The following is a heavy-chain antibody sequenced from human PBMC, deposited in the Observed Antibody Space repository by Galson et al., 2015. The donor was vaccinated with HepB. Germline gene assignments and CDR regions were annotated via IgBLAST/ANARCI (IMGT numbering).Heavy chain of an antibody. CDR3: ARDSDYYDSSGYYYYGMDV. J-gene: IGHJ6*02. D-gene: IGHD3-22*01. Sequence: SLRLSCAASGFTFSSYSMNWVRQAPGKGLEWVSYISSSSSTIYYADSVKGRFTISRDNAKNSLYLQMNSLRDEDTAVYYCARDSDYYDSSGYYYYGMDVWGQGTTVTVSS. V-gene: IGHV3-48*02. CDR1: GFTFSSYS. CDR2: ISSSSSTI.